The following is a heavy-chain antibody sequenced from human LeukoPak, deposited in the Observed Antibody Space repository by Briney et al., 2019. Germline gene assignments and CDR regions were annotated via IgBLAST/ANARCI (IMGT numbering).Heavy chain of an antibody. CDR1: GGSFSGYY. CDR3: AAYGSGSYVDYFDY. V-gene: IGHV4-34*01. Sequence: SETLSLTCAVYGGSFSGYYWSWIRQPPGKGLEWIGEINHSGSTNYNPSLKSRVTISVDTSKNQFSLKLSSVTAADTAVYYCAAYGSGSYVDYFDYWGQGTLVTASS. CDR2: INHSGST. D-gene: IGHD3-10*01. J-gene: IGHJ4*02.